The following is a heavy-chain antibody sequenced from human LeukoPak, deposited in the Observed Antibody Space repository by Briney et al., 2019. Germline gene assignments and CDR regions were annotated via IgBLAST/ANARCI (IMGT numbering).Heavy chain of an antibody. CDR2: MNPNSGNR. CDR1: GYTFTIYD. Sequence: VASVKVSCKASGYTFTIYDINWVRQATGQGLEWMGWMNPNSGNRGYAQKFQGRVTITRNTSISTAYMELSSLRSEDTAVYYCARGHSSGPDYFDYWGQGTLVTVSS. J-gene: IGHJ4*02. D-gene: IGHD6-19*01. CDR3: ARGHSSGPDYFDY. V-gene: IGHV1-8*01.